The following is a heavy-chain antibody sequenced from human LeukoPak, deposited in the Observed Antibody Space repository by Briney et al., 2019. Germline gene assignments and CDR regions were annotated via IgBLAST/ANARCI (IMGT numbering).Heavy chain of an antibody. Sequence: GGSLRLSCAASGFTFSSYEMNWVRQAPGKGLQWVSYISSSSSTRNYADSVKGRFTISRDNAKNSLYLQMNSLRDEDTAVYYCARDLISGHYTFDYWGQGTLVTVSS. V-gene: IGHV3-48*02. CDR3: ARDLISGHYTFDY. D-gene: IGHD4-11*01. CDR2: ISSSSSTR. CDR1: GFTFSSYE. J-gene: IGHJ4*02.